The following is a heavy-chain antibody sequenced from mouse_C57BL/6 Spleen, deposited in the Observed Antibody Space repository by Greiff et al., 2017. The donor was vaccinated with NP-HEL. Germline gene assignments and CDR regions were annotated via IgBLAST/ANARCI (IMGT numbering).Heavy chain of an antibody. CDR3: AKGYYEYYGNAMDY. V-gene: IGHV1-69*01. Sequence: QVQLKQPGAELVMPGASVKLSCKASGYTFTSYWMHWVKQRPGQGLEWIGEIDPSDSYTNYNQKFKGKSTLTVDKYSSTAYMQLSSLTSEDSAVYYCAKGYYEYYGNAMDYWGQGTSVTVSS. D-gene: IGHD2-4*01. CDR2: IDPSDSYT. CDR1: GYTFTSYW. J-gene: IGHJ4*01.